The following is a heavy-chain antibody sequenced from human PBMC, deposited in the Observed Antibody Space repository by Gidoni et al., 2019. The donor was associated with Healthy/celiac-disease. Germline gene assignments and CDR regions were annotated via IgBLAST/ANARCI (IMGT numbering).Heavy chain of an antibody. CDR3: ARGEIVGATTTFDY. D-gene: IGHD1-26*01. J-gene: IGHJ4*02. Sequence: EVQLVESGGGLVKPGGSLRLSCAASGFTFSSYSMNWVRQAPGKGLVWVSSIMSSSSYISYADSVKGRFTISRDNAYTSLYLQMNSLRAEDTAVYYCARGEIVGATTTFDYWGQGTLVTVSS. CDR1: GFTFSSYS. CDR2: IMSSSSYI. V-gene: IGHV3-21*01.